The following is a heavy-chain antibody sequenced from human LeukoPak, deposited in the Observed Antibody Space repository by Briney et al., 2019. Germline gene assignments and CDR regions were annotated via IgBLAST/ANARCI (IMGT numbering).Heavy chain of an antibody. J-gene: IGHJ4*02. D-gene: IGHD4-23*01. CDR1: GFTFSTYG. Sequence: GGSLRLSCGASGFTFSTYGMHWVRQAPGKGLEWMTFIQAGGDEKYYAESVKGRFTVSRDNSKNTLYLQMNSLRAEDTAVYYCARDTPGYGGDDFDYWGQGALVTVSS. CDR3: ARDTPGYGGDDFDY. V-gene: IGHV3-30*02. CDR2: IQAGGDEK.